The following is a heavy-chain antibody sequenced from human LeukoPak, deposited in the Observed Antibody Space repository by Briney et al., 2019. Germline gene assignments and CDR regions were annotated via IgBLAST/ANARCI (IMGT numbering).Heavy chain of an antibody. CDR3: AKDHRADYGDYFDY. Sequence: GGSLRLSCAASGFTFSSYGMHWVRQAPGKGLEWVAFIRYDGSNKYYADSVKGRFTISRDNSKNTLYLQMNSLRAEDTAVYYCAKDHRADYGDYFDYWGQGTLVTVSS. J-gene: IGHJ4*02. CDR1: GFTFSSYG. V-gene: IGHV3-30*02. D-gene: IGHD4-17*01. CDR2: IRYDGSNK.